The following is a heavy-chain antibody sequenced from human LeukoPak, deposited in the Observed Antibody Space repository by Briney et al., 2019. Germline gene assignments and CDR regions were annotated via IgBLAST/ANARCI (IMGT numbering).Heavy chain of an antibody. CDR1: GGTFSSYA. CDR3: ARVSCSSTSRSSPGYFQH. Sequence: SVKVSCKASGGTFSSYAISWVRQAPGQGREWMGGIIPIFGTANYAQKFQGRVTITTDESTSTAYMELSSLRSEDTAVYYCARVSCSSTSRSSPGYFQHWGQGTLVTVSS. V-gene: IGHV1-69*05. D-gene: IGHD2-2*01. J-gene: IGHJ1*01. CDR2: IIPIFGTA.